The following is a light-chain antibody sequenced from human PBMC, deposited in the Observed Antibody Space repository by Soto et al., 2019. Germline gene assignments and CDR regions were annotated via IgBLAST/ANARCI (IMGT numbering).Light chain of an antibody. CDR2: EVT. V-gene: IGLV2-14*01. J-gene: IGLJ1*01. CDR3: NSFRVSHLYV. CDR1: STDVGGYNA. Sequence: QSAVSQAACVSGCPGQTITISCTGTSTDVGGYNAVSWYQHHPGKAPKLIIYEVTHRPSGVSDRFSASKSGNTASLTISGLQAEDEADYYCNSFRVSHLYVFGTGTKVTVL.